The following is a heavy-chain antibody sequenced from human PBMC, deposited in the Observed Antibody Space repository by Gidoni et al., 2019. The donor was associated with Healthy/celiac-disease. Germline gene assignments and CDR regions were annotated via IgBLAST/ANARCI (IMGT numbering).Heavy chain of an antibody. CDR1: GFTFSSYA. D-gene: IGHD2-15*01. V-gene: IGHV3-23*01. J-gene: IGHJ4*02. CDR2: ISGSGGST. CDR3: AKLVENCSGGSCYSLPMDY. Sequence: EVQLLASGCGWVQPGGSLRLPCPASGFTFSSYAMSWVRQATGKGLEWVSAISGSGGSTYYADSVKGRFTISRDNSKNTLYLQMNSLRAEDTAVYYCAKLVENCSGGSCYSLPMDYWGQGTLVTVSS.